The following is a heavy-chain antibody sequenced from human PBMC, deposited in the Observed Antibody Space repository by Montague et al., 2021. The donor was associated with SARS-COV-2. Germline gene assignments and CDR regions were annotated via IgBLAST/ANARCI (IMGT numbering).Heavy chain of an antibody. Sequence: SETLSLTCAVYGGSFSGYYWSWIRQPPGKGLEWIGEINHSGSANYNPSLKSRVTISVDTSKNQFSLKLSSVTAADTAVYYCGRVRYYGSGTSLGMDVWGKGTTVTVSS. CDR2: INHSGSA. J-gene: IGHJ6*04. CDR3: GRVRYYGSGTSLGMDV. CDR1: GGSFSGYY. V-gene: IGHV4-34*01. D-gene: IGHD3-10*01.